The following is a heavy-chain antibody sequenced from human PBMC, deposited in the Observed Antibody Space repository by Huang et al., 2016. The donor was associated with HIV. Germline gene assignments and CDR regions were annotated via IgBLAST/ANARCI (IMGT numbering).Heavy chain of an antibody. D-gene: IGHD4-17*01. Sequence: QVHLVQSGAEVKKPGASVKVSCKASGYTFTNYDITWVRQAPGRGLEWMGWMNPNTGNTGVAQSFQGRVTMTRKTSITTAYMELTSLTSEDTAVYYCARSAYGDLDYWGLGTLVIVSS. V-gene: IGHV1-8*02. J-gene: IGHJ4*02. CDR2: MNPNTGNT. CDR1: GYTFTNYD. CDR3: ARSAYGDLDY.